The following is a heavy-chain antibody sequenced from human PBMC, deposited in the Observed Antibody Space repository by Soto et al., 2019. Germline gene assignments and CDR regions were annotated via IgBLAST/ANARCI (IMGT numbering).Heavy chain of an antibody. CDR2: ISGSGGST. J-gene: IGHJ4*02. Sequence: PGGSLRLSCAASGFTFSSYAMSWVRQAPGKGLEWVSAISGSGGSTYYADSVKGRFTISRDNSKNTLYLQMNSLRAEDTAVYYCAKDPLPHIAEKLIMAAARSNYFDYWGQGTLVTVSS. D-gene: IGHD6-13*01. CDR3: AKDPLPHIAEKLIMAAARSNYFDY. V-gene: IGHV3-23*01. CDR1: GFTFSSYA.